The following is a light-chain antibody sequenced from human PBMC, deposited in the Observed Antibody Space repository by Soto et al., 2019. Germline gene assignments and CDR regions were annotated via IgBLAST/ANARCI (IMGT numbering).Light chain of an antibody. V-gene: IGKV1-5*01. CDR3: QQYNGYSRT. CDR1: QSISSS. J-gene: IGKJ1*01. Sequence: DIQMTQSPSALSAPVGDRVMTTCRASQSISSSLAWYQQKPGKAPKLLIYDASSLERGVPPRFSGSASGTEFTLTISSLQPDDFATYYCQQYNGYSRTFGQGTKVDIK. CDR2: DAS.